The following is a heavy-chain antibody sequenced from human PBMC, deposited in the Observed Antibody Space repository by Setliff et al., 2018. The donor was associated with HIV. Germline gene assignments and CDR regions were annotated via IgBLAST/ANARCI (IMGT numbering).Heavy chain of an antibody. Sequence: GGSLRLSCAASGFTFDDYAMHWVRQAPGKGLEWVSGISWNSGSIDYADSVKGRFTISRDNAKNSLYLQMNSLRANDTALYYCAKGSPLVGAPPTDIWGQGTMVT. CDR2: ISWNSGSI. CDR1: GFTFDDYA. J-gene: IGHJ3*02. D-gene: IGHD1-26*01. CDR3: AKGSPLVGAPPTDI. V-gene: IGHV3-9*01.